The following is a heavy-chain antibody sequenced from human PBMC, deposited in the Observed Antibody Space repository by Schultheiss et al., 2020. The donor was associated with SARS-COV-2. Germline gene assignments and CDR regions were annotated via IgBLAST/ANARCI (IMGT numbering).Heavy chain of an antibody. CDR1: GGSISSGGYY. Sequence: SQTLSLTCTVSGGSISSGGYYWSWIRQHPGKGLEWIGYIYYSGSTYYNPSLKSRVTISVDTSKNQFSLKLSSVTAADTAVYYCARGGLGTTIFGVVDFGNWFDPWGQGTLVTVSS. J-gene: IGHJ5*02. V-gene: IGHV4-31*03. D-gene: IGHD3-3*01. CDR2: IYYSGST. CDR3: ARGGLGTTIFGVVDFGNWFDP.